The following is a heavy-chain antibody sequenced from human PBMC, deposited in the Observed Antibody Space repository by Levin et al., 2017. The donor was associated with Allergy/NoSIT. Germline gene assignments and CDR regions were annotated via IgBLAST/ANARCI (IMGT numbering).Heavy chain of an antibody. D-gene: IGHD3-10*01. CDR3: ARDAEDGSVRGGIRYYYYYYMDV. CDR2: IWYDGSNK. Sequence: GGSLRLSCAASGFTFSSYGMHWVRQAPGKGLEWVAVIWYDGSNKYYADSVKGRFTISRDNSKNTLYLQMNSLRAEDTAVYYCARDAEDGSVRGGIRYYYYYYMDVWGKGTTVTVSS. V-gene: IGHV3-33*01. J-gene: IGHJ6*03. CDR1: GFTFSSYG.